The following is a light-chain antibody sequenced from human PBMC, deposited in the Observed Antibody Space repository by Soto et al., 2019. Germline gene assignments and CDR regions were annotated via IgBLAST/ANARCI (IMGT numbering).Light chain of an antibody. CDR3: QQRIDWPLT. CDR2: DAS. Sequence: EIVLTQSPANLSLSPGERATLSCRPSQSVNTYLAWDEQTPGQAPRLLTYDASTRATGIPARFSGSGSGTDFTLTISSLEPEDFAVYYCQQRIDWPLTFGGGTKVDI. CDR1: QSVNTY. J-gene: IGKJ4*01. V-gene: IGKV3-11*01.